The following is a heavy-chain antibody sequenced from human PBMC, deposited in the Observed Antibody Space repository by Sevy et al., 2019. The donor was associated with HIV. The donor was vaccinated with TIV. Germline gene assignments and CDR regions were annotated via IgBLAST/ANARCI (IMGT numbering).Heavy chain of an antibody. J-gene: IGHJ4*02. CDR2: AYYTSKWYY. Sequence: SQTLSLTCAISGDSVSRNSGSWNWIRQSPSRGLEWLGRAYYTSKWYYDYSASLKSRLSINPDTSKNQFSLQLNSVAPEVTAVYYCVRDVRSGSFSRGFDYWGQGTLVTFSS. D-gene: IGHD1-26*01. V-gene: IGHV6-1*01. CDR3: VRDVRSGSFSRGFDY. CDR1: GDSVSRNSGS.